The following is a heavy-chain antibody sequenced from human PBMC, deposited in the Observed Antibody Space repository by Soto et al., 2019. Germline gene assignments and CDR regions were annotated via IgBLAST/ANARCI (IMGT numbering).Heavy chain of an antibody. CDR2: IYHGGST. Sequence: SETLSLTCAVSGYSISSGYYWGCLRQPPGKGLEWIGIIYHGGSTYYNPSLNSRVTLSIDMTNNHVSLILNSVTAADTAVYYCARVGPWVPYYYDSSPYTFENWFDPWGQGTLVTSPQ. V-gene: IGHV4-38-2*01. D-gene: IGHD3-22*01. CDR3: ARVGPWVPYYYDSSPYTFENWFDP. CDR1: GYSISSGYY. J-gene: IGHJ5*02.